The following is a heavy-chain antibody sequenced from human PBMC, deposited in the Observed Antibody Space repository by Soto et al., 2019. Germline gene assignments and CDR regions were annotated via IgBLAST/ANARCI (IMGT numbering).Heavy chain of an antibody. CDR3: SSGDIVVVVAATCFDY. CDR2: ISGSGGST. V-gene: IGHV3-23*01. Sequence: EVQLLESGGGLVQPGGSLRLSCAASGFTFSSYAMSWVRQAPGKGLEWVSAISGSGGSTYYADSVKGRFTISRDNSKNTLYLQMNSLRAEDTAVYYCSSGDIVVVVAATCFDYWGQGTLVTVSS. CDR1: GFTFSSYA. J-gene: IGHJ4*02. D-gene: IGHD2-15*01.